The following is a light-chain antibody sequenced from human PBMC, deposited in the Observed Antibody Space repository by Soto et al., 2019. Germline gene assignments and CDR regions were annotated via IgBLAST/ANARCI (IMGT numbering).Light chain of an antibody. J-gene: IGLJ2*01. CDR1: GSDIGAYNF. CDR2: GVT. V-gene: IGLV2-8*01. CDR3: AAWDDSLNGYVV. Sequence: QSVLAQPPSASGSPGQSVTISCTGSGSDIGAYNFVSWYQQHPGKAPKLMIFGVTERPSGVPDRFSGSKSGTSASLAISGLQSEDEADYYCAAWDDSLNGYVVFGGGTKLTVL.